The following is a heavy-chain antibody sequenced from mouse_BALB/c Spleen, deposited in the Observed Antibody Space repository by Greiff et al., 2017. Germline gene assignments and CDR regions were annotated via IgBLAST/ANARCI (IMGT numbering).Heavy chain of an antibody. CDR3: ARDRGGHGFPSYFDY. Sequence: DVMLVESGGGLVKPGGSLKLSCAASGFTFSDYYMYWVRQTPEKRLEWVATISDGGSYTYYPDSVKGRFTISRDNAKNNLYLQMSSLKSEDTAMYYCARDRGGHGFPSYFDYWGQGTTLTVSS. D-gene: IGHD3-3*01. CDR1: GFTFSDYY. V-gene: IGHV5-4*02. J-gene: IGHJ2*01. CDR2: ISDGGSYT.